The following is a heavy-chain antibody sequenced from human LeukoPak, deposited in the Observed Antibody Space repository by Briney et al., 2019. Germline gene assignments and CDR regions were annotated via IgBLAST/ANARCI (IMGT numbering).Heavy chain of an antibody. CDR2: ISGSDTT. D-gene: IGHD5-18*01. CDR3: AKGRQHYGYPQGY. Sequence: GGSLRLSCAASGFTFSSYGMSWVRQAPGKGLEWVSSISGSDTTYYADSVKGRFTISRDNSKNTLYLQVNSLRAEDTAVYYCAKGRQHYGYPQGYWGQGTRVTVSS. V-gene: IGHV3-23*01. J-gene: IGHJ4*02. CDR1: GFTFSSYG.